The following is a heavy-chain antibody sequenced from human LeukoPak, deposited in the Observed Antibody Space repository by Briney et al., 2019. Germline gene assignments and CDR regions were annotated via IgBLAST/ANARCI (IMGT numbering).Heavy chain of an antibody. V-gene: IGHV3-30-3*01. J-gene: IGHJ4*02. Sequence: PGRSLRLSCAASGFTFSSYAMHWVRQAPGKGLEWVAVISYDGSNKYYADSVKGRFTIPRDNSKNTLYLQMNSLRAEDTAVYYCARAGDQTYYYDSSGYPPGYWGQGTLVTVSS. CDR2: ISYDGSNK. CDR1: GFTFSSYA. CDR3: ARAGDQTYYYDSSGYPPGY. D-gene: IGHD3-22*01.